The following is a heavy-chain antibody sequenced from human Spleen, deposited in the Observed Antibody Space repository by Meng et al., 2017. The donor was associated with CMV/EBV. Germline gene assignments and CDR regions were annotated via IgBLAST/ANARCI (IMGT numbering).Heavy chain of an antibody. Sequence: KVCCKASGGTFSSHGIHWVRQAPGEGLEWMGGIRPMFGTTIYAQKFQGRVTITTDESTSSAYMELSSLRSEDTAVYYCARDQTGFDYWGQGTLVTVSS. J-gene: IGHJ4*02. CDR3: ARDQTGFDY. CDR2: IRPMFGTT. D-gene: IGHD1-1*01. V-gene: IGHV1-69*05. CDR1: GGTFSSHG.